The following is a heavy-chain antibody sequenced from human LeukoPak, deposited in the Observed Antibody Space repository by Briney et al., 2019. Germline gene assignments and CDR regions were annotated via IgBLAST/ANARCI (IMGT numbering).Heavy chain of an antibody. CDR1: GGSFSSYY. CDR3: ASPGYCSSTTCSNWFDP. J-gene: IGHJ5*02. CDR2: INHRGST. Sequence: SETLSLTCAVYGGSFSSYYWSWIRQPPGKGLEWIGEINHRGSTSYSPSLKSRVTISVDTSKKQFSLKLTSVTAADTAVYYCASPGYCSSTTCSNWFDPWGQGTLVIVSS. V-gene: IGHV4-34*01. D-gene: IGHD2-2*01.